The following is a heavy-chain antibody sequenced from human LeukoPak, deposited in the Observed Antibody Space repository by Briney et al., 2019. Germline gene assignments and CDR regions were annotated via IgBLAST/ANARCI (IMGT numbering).Heavy chain of an antibody. CDR2: ISGSGGST. CDR1: GFTFSSYA. V-gene: IGHV3-23*01. CDR3: TTDLGSNFPTEDY. D-gene: IGHD4-11*01. J-gene: IGHJ4*02. Sequence: GGSLRLSCAASGFTFSSYAMSWVRQAPGKGLEWVSAISGSGGSTYYADSVKGRFTISRDNSKNTLYLHMNSLKTEDTAVYYCTTDLGSNFPTEDYWGQGTLVTVSS.